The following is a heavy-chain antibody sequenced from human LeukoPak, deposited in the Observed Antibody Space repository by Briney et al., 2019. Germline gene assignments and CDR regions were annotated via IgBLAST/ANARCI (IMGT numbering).Heavy chain of an antibody. CDR2: IYHSGST. CDR3: ARREAQPM. V-gene: IGHV4-30-2*01. J-gene: IGHJ3*02. D-gene: IGHD2-2*01. CDR1: GGSISSGGYY. Sequence: SQTLSLTCTVSGGSISSGGYYWSWIRQPPGKGLEWIGYIYHSGSTYYNPPLKSRVTISVDRSKNQFSLKLSSVTAADTAVYYCARREAQPMWGQGTMVTVSS.